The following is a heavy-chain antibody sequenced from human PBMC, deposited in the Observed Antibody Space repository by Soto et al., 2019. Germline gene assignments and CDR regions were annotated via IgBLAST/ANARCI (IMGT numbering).Heavy chain of an antibody. CDR3: AKDTVGGYSFWRGYYGGGLDV. Sequence: EVKLLESGGGLAQPGGSLRLSCVGSGFTIDSYAISWVRQAPGERLQWIAAISGSADGTDYAHSVRGRFTISRDNAKKTVHLQMDSWRVEDTDVYFCAKDTVGGYSFWRGYYGGGLDVCGQGTLVSVS. CDR2: ISGSADGT. J-gene: IGHJ3*01. CDR1: GFTIDSYA. V-gene: IGHV3-23*01. D-gene: IGHD3-3*01.